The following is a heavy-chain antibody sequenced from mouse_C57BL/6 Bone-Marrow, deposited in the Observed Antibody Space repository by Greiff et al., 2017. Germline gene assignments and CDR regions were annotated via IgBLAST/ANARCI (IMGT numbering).Heavy chain of an antibody. V-gene: IGHV5-4*01. CDR1: GFTFSSYA. D-gene: IGHD2-12*01. Sequence: EVMLVESGGGLVKPGGSLKLSCAASGFTFSSYAMSWVRQTPEQRLEWVATISDGGSYTYYPDNVKGRFTISRDNAKNNLYLQMSHLKSEDTAMYYCARDDSFDYWGQGTTLTVSS. CDR3: ARDDSFDY. CDR2: ISDGGSYT. J-gene: IGHJ2*01.